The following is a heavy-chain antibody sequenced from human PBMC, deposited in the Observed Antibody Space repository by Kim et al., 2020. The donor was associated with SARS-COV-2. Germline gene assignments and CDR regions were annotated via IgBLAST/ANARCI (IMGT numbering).Heavy chain of an antibody. CDR2: IYYSGST. CDR1: GGSISSSSYY. Sequence: SETLSLTCTVSGGSISSSSYYWGWIRQPPGKGLEWIGSIYYSGSTYYNPSLKSRVTISVDTSKNQFSLKLSSVTAADTAVYYCARFSITMVRGVGDAFD. D-gene: IGHD3-10*01. V-gene: IGHV4-39*01. CDR3: ARFSITMVRGVGDAFD. J-gene: IGHJ3*02.